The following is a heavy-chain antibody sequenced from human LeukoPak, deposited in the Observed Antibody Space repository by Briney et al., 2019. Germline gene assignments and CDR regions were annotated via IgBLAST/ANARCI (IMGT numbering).Heavy chain of an antibody. CDR2: ISAYNGNT. CDR1: GYTFTSYG. D-gene: IGHD6-13*01. CDR3: ATVARSSRPPNNWFDP. J-gene: IGHJ5*02. V-gene: IGHV1-18*01. Sequence: ASVKVSCKASGYTFTSYGISWVRQAPGQGLEWMGWISAYNGNTNYAQKLQGRVTMTTDTSTSTAYMELRSLRSDDTAVYYCATVARSSRPPNNWFDPWGQGTLITVSS.